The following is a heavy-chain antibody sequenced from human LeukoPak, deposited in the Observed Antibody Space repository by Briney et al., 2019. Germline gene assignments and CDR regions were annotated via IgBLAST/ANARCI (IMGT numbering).Heavy chain of an antibody. CDR1: GFTFATYG. V-gene: IGHV3-23*01. D-gene: IGHD3-10*01. CDR2: VGDSDETT. Sequence: GGSLRLSCAASGFTFATYGMSWVRQAPGKGLEWVSVVGDSDETTHYADSVKGRFFISRDNSKNTVHLQMNSLRAEDTAVYYCAKDSFTVVRGVGSDDGIAVWGQGTMVTVSS. CDR3: AKDSFTVVRGVGSDDGIAV. J-gene: IGHJ3*01.